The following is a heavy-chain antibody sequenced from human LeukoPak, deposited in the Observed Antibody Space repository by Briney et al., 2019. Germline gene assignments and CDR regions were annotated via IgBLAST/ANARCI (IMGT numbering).Heavy chain of an antibody. CDR3: ARDHPHCSGGSCYDY. D-gene: IGHD2-15*01. J-gene: IGHJ4*02. Sequence: ASVKVSCKASGGTFSSYAISWVRQAPGQGLEWMGWITTYSGNPNYAQKFQGRVTMTTDTSTSTAYMELRSLRSDDTAVYYCARDHPHCSGGSCYDYWGQGTLVTVSS. CDR2: ITTYSGNP. CDR1: GGTFSSYA. V-gene: IGHV1-18*01.